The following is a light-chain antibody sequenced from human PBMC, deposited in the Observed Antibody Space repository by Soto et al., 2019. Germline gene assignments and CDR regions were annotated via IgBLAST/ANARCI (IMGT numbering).Light chain of an antibody. CDR3: QSYDSSLSAWV. V-gene: IGLV1-40*01. CDR1: SSNIGAGYD. CDR2: GNT. J-gene: IGLJ3*02. Sequence: QSVLTQPPSVSGAPGQRVTISCTASSSNIGAGYDVHWYQQLPGTAPKLLIYGNTNRPSGVPDRFSGSKSGTSASLAITGLQAEDEADYYCQSYDSSLSAWVFGGVTKLTVL.